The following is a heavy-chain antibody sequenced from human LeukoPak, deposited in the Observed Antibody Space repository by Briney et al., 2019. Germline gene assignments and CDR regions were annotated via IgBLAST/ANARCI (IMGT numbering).Heavy chain of an antibody. Sequence: GGSLRLSCAASGFTFSRYSMNWVRQAPGKGLEWVSSISISSNYIYYADSVKGRFTISGDNAKNSLYLQMNSLRAEDTAVYYCARGSRFGVVGRDAFDIWGRGTMVTVSS. CDR3: ARGSRFGVVGRDAFDI. CDR2: ISISSNYI. J-gene: IGHJ3*02. D-gene: IGHD3-3*01. CDR1: GFTFSRYS. V-gene: IGHV3-21*01.